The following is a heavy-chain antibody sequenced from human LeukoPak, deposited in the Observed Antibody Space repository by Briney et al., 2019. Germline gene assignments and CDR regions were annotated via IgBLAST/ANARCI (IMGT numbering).Heavy chain of an antibody. CDR3: ARDDYRGVTNFDP. V-gene: IGHV4-59*01. CDR1: GGSISPYF. D-gene: IGHD3-10*01. CDR2: ISYTGST. Sequence: SETLSLTCTVYGGSISPYFWSWIRQPPGKGLEWIGYISYTGSTNYNPSLKSRVTISVDTSKKQFSLQMTSVTAADTAVYYCARDDYRGVTNFDPWGQGTLVTVSS. J-gene: IGHJ5*02.